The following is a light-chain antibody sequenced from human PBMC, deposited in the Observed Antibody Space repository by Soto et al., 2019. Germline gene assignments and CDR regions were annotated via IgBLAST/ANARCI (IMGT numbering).Light chain of an antibody. V-gene: IGKV1-39*01. Sequence: DLQMTQSPSSLSASVGDRVTITCRASQTIRNSLNWYSQKPGKPPTLLIFSASSLQGGVPSRFSGSQSGTDFSLTIASLQPEDFATYYCQQTSTNTPTFGQGTKVEV. J-gene: IGKJ1*01. CDR3: QQTSTNTPT. CDR1: QTIRNS. CDR2: SAS.